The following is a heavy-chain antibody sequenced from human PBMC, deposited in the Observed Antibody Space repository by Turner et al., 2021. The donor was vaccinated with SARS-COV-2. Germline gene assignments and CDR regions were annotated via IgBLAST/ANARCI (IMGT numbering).Heavy chain of an antibody. D-gene: IGHD3-22*01. CDR1: GFSFNDYG. V-gene: IGHV3-33*01. Sequence: QVLLEESGGGVVQPGGSLRLSCVASGFSFNDYGMHWVRQAPDKGLEWVAAIWTDGNNKYYVESVRGRFSISRDNSKNTIDLQMNSLRVDDTAVYYCARDSNVMTSYGDLWGQGTLVTVSS. CDR3: ARDSNVMTSYGDL. CDR2: IWTDGNNK. J-gene: IGHJ4*02.